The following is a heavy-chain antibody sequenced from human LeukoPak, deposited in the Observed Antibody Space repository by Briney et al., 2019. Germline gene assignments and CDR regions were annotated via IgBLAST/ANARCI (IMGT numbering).Heavy chain of an antibody. J-gene: IGHJ4*02. D-gene: IGHD4-17*01. Sequence: GGSLRLSCAASGFTFSSYGMHWVRQAPGKGLEWVAFIRYDGSNKYYADSVKGRFTISRDNSKNTLYLQMNSLRAEDTAVYYCAKDYGDYMGYFDYWGQGTLVTVSS. CDR1: GFTFSSYG. CDR3: AKDYGDYMGYFDY. CDR2: IRYDGSNK. V-gene: IGHV3-30*02.